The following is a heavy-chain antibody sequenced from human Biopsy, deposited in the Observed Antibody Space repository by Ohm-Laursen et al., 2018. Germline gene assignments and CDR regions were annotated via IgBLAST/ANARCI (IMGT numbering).Heavy chain of an antibody. CDR1: GFTFSDYQ. D-gene: IGHD2-21*02. V-gene: IGHV3-11*01. CDR2: ISSGGSTI. CDR3: AKDLGQVTAAIGY. J-gene: IGHJ4*02. Sequence: SLRLSCAASGFTFSDYQMSWIRQTPGKGLEWVSHISSGGSTIFHADSVKGRFSIFRDNAKHSLYLQMNSLRAEDTALYYCAKDLGQVTAAIGYWGQGTLVTVSS.